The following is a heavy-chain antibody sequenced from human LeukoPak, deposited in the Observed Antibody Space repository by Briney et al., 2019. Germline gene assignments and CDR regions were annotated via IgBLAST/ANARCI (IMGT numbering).Heavy chain of an antibody. J-gene: IGHJ6*03. CDR2: ISAYNGNT. D-gene: IGHD6-19*01. V-gene: IGHV1-18*01. CDR1: GYTFTSYG. CDR3: ARAPKPWAVAVYYYMDV. Sequence: ASVKVSCKASGYTFTSYGISWVRQAPGRGLEWMGWISAYNGNTNYAQKLQGRVTMTTDTSTSTAYMELRSLRSDDTAVYYCARAPKPWAVAVYYYMDVWGKGTTVTVSS.